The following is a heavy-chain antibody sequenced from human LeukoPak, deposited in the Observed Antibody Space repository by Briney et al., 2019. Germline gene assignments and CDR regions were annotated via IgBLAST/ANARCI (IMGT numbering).Heavy chain of an antibody. J-gene: IGHJ4*02. CDR3: ARVLSD. V-gene: IGHV1-2*02. CDR2: INPNSGAT. Sequence: ASVKVSCKASGYTLTDYYLHWVRQAPGQGLEWMGWINPNSGATNYAQKFQGRVTMTRDTSINTAYVWLSRLTSDDTAIYFCARVLSDWGQGTLVTVFS. CDR1: GYTLTDYY.